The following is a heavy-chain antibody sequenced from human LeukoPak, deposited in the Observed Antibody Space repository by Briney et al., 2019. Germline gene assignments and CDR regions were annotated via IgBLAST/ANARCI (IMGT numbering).Heavy chain of an antibody. D-gene: IGHD3-22*01. V-gene: IGHV1-46*01. CDR1: ECAVTGKC. J-gene: IGHJ5*02. Sequence: ASGNVLYKASECAVTGKCVDWGGHRLGQKHKWMGIINPSGGSTSYAQKFQGRVTMTRDMSTSTVYMELSSLRSEDTAVYYCARAGLHYYDSSGYSDWFDPWGQGTLVTVSS. CDR3: ARAGLHYYDSSGYSDWFDP. CDR2: INPSGGST.